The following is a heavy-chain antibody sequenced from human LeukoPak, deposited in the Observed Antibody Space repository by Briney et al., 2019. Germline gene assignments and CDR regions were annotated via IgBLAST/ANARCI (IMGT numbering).Heavy chain of an antibody. CDR3: ASLLAPDFWRDGEYDY. Sequence: GGSLRLSCAASGFTLSSYGMHWVRQAPGKGLEWVAFIRYDGSNKYYADSVKGRFTISRDNSKNTLYLQMNSLRAEDTAVYYCASLLAPDFWRDGEYDYWGQGTLVTVSS. J-gene: IGHJ4*02. D-gene: IGHD3-3*01. CDR1: GFTLSSYG. V-gene: IGHV3-30*02. CDR2: IRYDGSNK.